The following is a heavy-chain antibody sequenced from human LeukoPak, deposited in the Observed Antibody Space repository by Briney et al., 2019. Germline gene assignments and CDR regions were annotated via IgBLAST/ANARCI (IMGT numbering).Heavy chain of an antibody. D-gene: IGHD3-10*01. V-gene: IGHV3-23*01. J-gene: IGHJ4*02. CDR3: ANVYYYGSGSYESRYFDY. CDR1: GFIFSNYA. Sequence: GSLRLSCAASGFIFSNYAMSWVRQAPGKGLEWVSAISASGGTTYYADSVKGRFTISRDNSKNTLYLQMNSLRAEDTAVYFCANVYYYGSGSYESRYFDYWGQGTLVTVSS. CDR2: ISASGGTT.